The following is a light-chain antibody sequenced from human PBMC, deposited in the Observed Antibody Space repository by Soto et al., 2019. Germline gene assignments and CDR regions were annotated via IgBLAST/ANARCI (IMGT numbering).Light chain of an antibody. CDR3: QSYDSSLSGYVV. Sequence: QSVLTQPPSVSGAPGQRVTISCTGSSSNIGAGYDVHWYQQLPGTAPKLHIYGNSNRPSGFPDRFSGSKSGTSASLAITGLQAEDEADYYCQSYDSSLSGYVVFGGGTKLTVL. V-gene: IGLV1-40*01. J-gene: IGLJ2*01. CDR1: SSNIGAGYD. CDR2: GNS.